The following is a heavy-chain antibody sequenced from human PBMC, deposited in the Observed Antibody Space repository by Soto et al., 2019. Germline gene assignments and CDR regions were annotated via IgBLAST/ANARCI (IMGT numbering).Heavy chain of an antibody. D-gene: IGHD3-10*01. CDR1: GGSISSGGYY. Sequence: QVQLQESGPGLVKPSQTLSLTCTVSGGSISSGGYYWSWIRQHPGKGLEWIGYIYYSGSTYYNPSLKSRVTISVDTSKNQFSLKLSSVTAADTAVYYCARDGYYGSGRYNWFDPWGQGTLVTVSS. CDR3: ARDGYYGSGRYNWFDP. J-gene: IGHJ5*02. V-gene: IGHV4-31*03. CDR2: IYYSGST.